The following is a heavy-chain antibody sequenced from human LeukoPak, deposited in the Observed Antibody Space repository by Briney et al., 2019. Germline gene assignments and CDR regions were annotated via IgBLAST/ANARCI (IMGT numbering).Heavy chain of an antibody. D-gene: IGHD3-22*01. V-gene: IGHV4-4*07. Sequence: PSETLSLTCTVSGGPISSYYWSWMRQTAGKGLEWIGRLYPGVSTNYNPSPKSRVTMSVDTSKYQFALKLSAVTAADTAVYYCARLKFYDSTGYSPGHYMDVWGKGTTVTVSS. J-gene: IGHJ6*03. CDR3: ARLKFYDSTGYSPGHYMDV. CDR2: LYPGVST. CDR1: GGPISSYY.